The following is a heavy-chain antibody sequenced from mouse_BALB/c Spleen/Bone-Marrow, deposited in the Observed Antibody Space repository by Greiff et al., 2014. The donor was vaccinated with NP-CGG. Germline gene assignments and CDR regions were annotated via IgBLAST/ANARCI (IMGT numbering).Heavy chain of an antibody. V-gene: IGHV3-2*02. Sequence: VQLQQSGPGLVKPSQSLFLTCTVTGYSITSDYAWNWIRQFPGNKLEWMGYISYSGSTGYNPSLKSRISITRDTSKNQFFLQLNSVTTEDTATYYCARENYVSSPWFAYWGQGTLVTVSA. D-gene: IGHD1-1*01. J-gene: IGHJ3*01. CDR2: ISYSGST. CDR1: GYSITSDYA. CDR3: ARENYVSSPWFAY.